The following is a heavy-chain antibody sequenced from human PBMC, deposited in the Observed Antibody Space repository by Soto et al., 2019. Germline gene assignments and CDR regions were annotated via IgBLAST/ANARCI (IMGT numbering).Heavy chain of an antibody. Sequence: SETLSLTCAVSGASISSGGYSWSWIRQPPGKGLEWIGYIYHSGSTYYNPSLKSRVTISVDRSKNQLSLKLSSVTAADTAVYYCARVPDRWGQGTLVTVSS. V-gene: IGHV4-30-2*01. J-gene: IGHJ5*02. D-gene: IGHD2-2*01. CDR3: ARVPDR. CDR2: IYHSGST. CDR1: GASISSGGYS.